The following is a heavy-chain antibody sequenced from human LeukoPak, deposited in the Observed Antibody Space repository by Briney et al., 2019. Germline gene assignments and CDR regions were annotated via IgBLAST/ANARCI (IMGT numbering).Heavy chain of an antibody. V-gene: IGHV3-23*01. J-gene: IGHJ4*02. CDR1: GFTFSSYA. CDR2: ISGSGGST. Sequence: GGSLRLSCAASGFTFSSYAMSWVRQAPGKGLEWVSAISGSGGSTYYADSVKGRFTISRDNAKNSLYLQMNSLRAEDTAVYYCARDMSYYDSSGYYYGGYWGQGTLVTVSS. D-gene: IGHD3-22*01. CDR3: ARDMSYYDSSGYYYGGY.